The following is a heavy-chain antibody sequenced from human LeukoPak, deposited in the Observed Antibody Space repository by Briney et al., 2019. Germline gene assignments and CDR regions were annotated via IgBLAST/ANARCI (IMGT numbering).Heavy chain of an antibody. CDR2: ISFDGSTQ. CDR3: ARDVEMAKIRGAFDI. J-gene: IGHJ3*02. CDR1: GFTINTYV. Sequence: GRSLRLSCTASGFTINTYVIHWVRQAPGKGLEWVAVISFDGSTQFYADSVKGRFTISRDNSKSTLYLQLNSLRAEDTALYYCARDVEMAKIRGAFDIWGQGTMVTVSS. V-gene: IGHV3-30-3*01. D-gene: IGHD5-24*01.